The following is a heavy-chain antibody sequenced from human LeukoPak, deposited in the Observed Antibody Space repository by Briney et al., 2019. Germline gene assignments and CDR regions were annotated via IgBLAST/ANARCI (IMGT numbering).Heavy chain of an antibody. V-gene: IGHV3-48*03. CDR1: GFTFSSYE. D-gene: IGHD3-22*01. CDR2: VSSSGSTI. J-gene: IGHJ2*01. CDR3: ARDRGLDTYYYDSSGYYYWYFDL. Sequence: PGGSLRLSCAASGFTFSSYEMNWVRQAPGKGLEWVSYVSSSGSTIYYADSVKGRFTISRDNAKNSLYLQMNSLRAEDTAVYYCARDRGLDTYYYDSSGYYYWYFDLWGRGTLVTVSS.